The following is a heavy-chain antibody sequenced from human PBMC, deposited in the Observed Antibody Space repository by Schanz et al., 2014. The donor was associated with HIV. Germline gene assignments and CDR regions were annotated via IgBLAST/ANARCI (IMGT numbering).Heavy chain of an antibody. D-gene: IGHD4-4*01. CDR1: GFSFSSYW. CDR3: ARETVNYYYGMDA. J-gene: IGHJ6*02. Sequence: VHLVESGGGVVQPGGSLRLSCAASGFSFSSYWMYWVRQAPGKGLVWVSPINNDGSSTSYADSVKGRFTISRDNAKNTLYLQMNSLRVEDTAVYYCARETVNYYYGMDAWGQGTTVTVSS. CDR2: INNDGSST. V-gene: IGHV3-74*01.